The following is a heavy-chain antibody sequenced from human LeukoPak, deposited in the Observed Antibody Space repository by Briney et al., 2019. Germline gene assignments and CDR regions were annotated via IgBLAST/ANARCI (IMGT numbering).Heavy chain of an antibody. Sequence: GASVKVSCKASGYTFTNYYIYWVRQAPGQGLEWMGIINPSGGRTDYAQNFQGRVTMTRDTSTSTAYMDLSSLRYENTAVYFCARARGYSANDYFAYCRRGTPVTVSS. CDR3: ARARGYSANDYFAY. D-gene: IGHD5-12*01. J-gene: IGHJ4*02. V-gene: IGHV1-46*01. CDR1: GYTFTNYY. CDR2: INPSGGRT.